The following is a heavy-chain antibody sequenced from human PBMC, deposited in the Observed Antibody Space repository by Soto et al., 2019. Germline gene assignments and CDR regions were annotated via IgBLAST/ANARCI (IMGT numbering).Heavy chain of an antibody. V-gene: IGHV1-58*01. CDR2: TVVGSGNT. Sequence: GASVKVSCKASGFTFTSSAVQWVRQARGQRLEWIGWTVVGSGNTNYAQKFQERVTITRDMSTSTAYMKLSSLRSEDTAVYYCAAELSGYDSSMAYWGQGTLVTVSS. CDR3: AAELSGYDSSMAY. D-gene: IGHD5-12*01. J-gene: IGHJ4*02. CDR1: GFTFTSSA.